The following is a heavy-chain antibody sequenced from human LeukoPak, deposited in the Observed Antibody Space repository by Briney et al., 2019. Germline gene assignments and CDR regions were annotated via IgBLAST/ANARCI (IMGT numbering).Heavy chain of an antibody. V-gene: IGHV3-48*02. Sequence: GGFLRLFCAASGLTFSSYSMNWVRQAPGKGLEWVSYSSSRDSTKYCADSVMGRFTISRDNAKNSLYLQMNSLRDEDTAVYYCARVTDSAMDYFYGMDVWGQGTTVTVPS. D-gene: IGHD5-18*01. J-gene: IGHJ6*02. CDR1: GLTFSSYS. CDR2: SSSRDSTK. CDR3: ARVTDSAMDYFYGMDV.